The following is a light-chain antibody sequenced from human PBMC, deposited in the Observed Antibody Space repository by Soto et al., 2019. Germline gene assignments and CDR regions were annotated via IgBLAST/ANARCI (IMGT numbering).Light chain of an antibody. V-gene: IGKV1-5*01. Sequence: IQMTLSPSTLSASVGDRVTITCRASQSISSWLAWYQQKPGKAPKLLIYDASSLESGVPSRFSGSGSGTEFTLTISSLQPDDFATYYCQQYNSYPLTFGGGTKVDIK. CDR2: DAS. J-gene: IGKJ4*01. CDR1: QSISSW. CDR3: QQYNSYPLT.